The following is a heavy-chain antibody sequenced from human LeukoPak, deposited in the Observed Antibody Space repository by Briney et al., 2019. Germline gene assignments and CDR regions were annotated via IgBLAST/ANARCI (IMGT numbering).Heavy chain of an antibody. Sequence: ASVKVSCKASGYTFTGYYMHWVRQAPGQGLEWMGWINPNSGGTNYAQKFQGRVTMTRDTSISTAYMELSRLRSDDTAVYYCARDLLYCSGGSCYSVGWFDPWGQGTLVTVSS. D-gene: IGHD2-15*01. CDR3: ARDLLYCSGGSCYSVGWFDP. CDR2: INPNSGGT. CDR1: GYTFTGYY. J-gene: IGHJ5*02. V-gene: IGHV1-2*02.